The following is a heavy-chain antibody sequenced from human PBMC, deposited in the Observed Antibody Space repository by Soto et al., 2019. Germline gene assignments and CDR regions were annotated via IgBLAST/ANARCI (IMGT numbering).Heavy chain of an antibody. CDR3: VSGXXXNGHDTRFDY. CDR2: ISYNGIDN. CDR1: GFTFTNHG. J-gene: IGHJ4*02. Sequence: QMHLVESGGGVVQPGMSLRLSCSVSGFTFTNHGIHWVRQAPGKGLEWVEDISYNGIDNWYADSVKGRFTVTRDNFGDAPYLQMNGXRPXDTAVYYCVSGXXXNGHDTRFDYWGQGTLVTVSS. V-gene: IGHV3-30*03. D-gene: IGHD5-12*01.